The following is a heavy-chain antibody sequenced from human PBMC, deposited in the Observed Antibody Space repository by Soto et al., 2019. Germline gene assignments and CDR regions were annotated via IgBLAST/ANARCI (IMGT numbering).Heavy chain of an antibody. Sequence: GGSPRLSCAASGFTFSTSITHWALQAPGKGLEWVAVISYDGSNVYYADSVKGRFTISRDNSRNTLYLQMNSLRVEDTAVYYCARAPVEDIVVLPAARGWFDPWGQGTLVTV. CDR1: GFTFSTSI. D-gene: IGHD2-2*01. V-gene: IGHV3-30-3*01. CDR2: ISYDGSNV. J-gene: IGHJ5*02. CDR3: ARAPVEDIVVLPAARGWFDP.